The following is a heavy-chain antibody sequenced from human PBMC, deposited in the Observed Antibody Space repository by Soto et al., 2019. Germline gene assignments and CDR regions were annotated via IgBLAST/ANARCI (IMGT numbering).Heavy chain of an antibody. Sequence: EVQLVESGGALVQRGGSLRLSCVASGFTFSVYSMNWDRQAPGKGLEWFSYITSDTKTIKYADSVKGRFTISRDNAKNSVYLQMNSLRDEDTAVYYCARSVEGHFDYWGQGTVVTVSS. D-gene: IGHD6-19*01. CDR1: GFTFSVYS. CDR2: ITSDTKTI. V-gene: IGHV3-48*02. J-gene: IGHJ4*02. CDR3: ARSVEGHFDY.